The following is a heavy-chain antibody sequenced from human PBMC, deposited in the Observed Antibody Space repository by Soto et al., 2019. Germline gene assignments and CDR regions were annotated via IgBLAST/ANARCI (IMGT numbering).Heavy chain of an antibody. D-gene: IGHD4-17*01. J-gene: IGHJ4*02. CDR3: ARGMTTVTTFDY. V-gene: IGHV4-30-2*01. CDR1: GGSISSGGYS. Sequence: SLETLSLTCAVSGGSISSGGYSWSWIRQPPGRGLEWIGYIYHSGSTYYNPSLKSRVTISVDRSKNQFSLKLSSVTAADTAVYYCARGMTTVTTFDYWGQGTLVTVSS. CDR2: IYHSGST.